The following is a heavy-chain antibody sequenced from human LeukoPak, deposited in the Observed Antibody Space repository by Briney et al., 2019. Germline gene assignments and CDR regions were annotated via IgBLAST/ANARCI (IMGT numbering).Heavy chain of an antibody. J-gene: IGHJ1*01. Sequence: GGSLRLPCAASGFTFSTYWMHWVRQAPGKGLVWVSRIKSDGGTNYADSVKGRFTISRDNAKKTVSLQMNSLRPEDTGVYYCARAPSEIGGYYPEYFRHWGKGTLVTVSS. CDR3: ARAPSEIGGYYPEYFRH. D-gene: IGHD3-22*01. CDR1: GFTFSTYW. CDR2: IKSDGGT. V-gene: IGHV3-74*01.